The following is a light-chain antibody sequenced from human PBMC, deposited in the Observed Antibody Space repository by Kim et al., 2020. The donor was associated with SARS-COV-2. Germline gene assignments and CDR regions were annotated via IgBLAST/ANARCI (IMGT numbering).Light chain of an antibody. CDR1: TSNIGSNS. V-gene: IGLV1-44*01. CDR2: SNN. J-gene: IGLJ3*02. CDR3: AAWDDSLNGSV. Sequence: QSVLTQPPSASGTPGQRVTISCSGSTSNIGSNSVNWYQQLPGTAPKLLIYSNNQRPSGVPDRCSGSKSGTSASLAISGRQSEDEADYYCAAWDDSLNGSVFGGGTQLTVL.